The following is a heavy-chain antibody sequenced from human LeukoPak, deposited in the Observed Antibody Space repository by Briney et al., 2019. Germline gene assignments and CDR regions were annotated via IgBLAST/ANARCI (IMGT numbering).Heavy chain of an antibody. Sequence: PSETLSLTCTVSGGSISSSSYYWGWIRQPPGKGLEWIGSIYYSGSTYYNPSLKSRVTISLDTSKNQFSLKLSSVTAADTAVYYCARDPYGGIYEGYWGQGTLVTVSS. J-gene: IGHJ4*02. CDR2: IYYSGST. V-gene: IGHV4-39*07. CDR3: ARDPYGGIYEGY. D-gene: IGHD1-26*01. CDR1: GGSISSSSYY.